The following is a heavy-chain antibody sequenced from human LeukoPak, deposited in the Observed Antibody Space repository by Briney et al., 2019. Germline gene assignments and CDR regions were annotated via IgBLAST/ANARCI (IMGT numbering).Heavy chain of an antibody. CDR3: ARDRDGSGPDY. CDR2: ISYDGSNK. D-gene: IGHD3-10*01. CDR1: GFTFSSYG. Sequence: PGRSLRLSCAASGFTFSSYGMHWVRQAPGKGLEWVAVISYDGSNKYYADSVKGRFTISRDNSKNTLYLQMNSLRAEDTAVYYCARDRDGSGPDYWGQGTLVTVSS. V-gene: IGHV3-30*03. J-gene: IGHJ4*02.